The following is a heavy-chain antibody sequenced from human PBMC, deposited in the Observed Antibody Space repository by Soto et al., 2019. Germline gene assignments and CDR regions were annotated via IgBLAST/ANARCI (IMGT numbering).Heavy chain of an antibody. J-gene: IGHJ6*02. CDR2: IYHSGST. CDR3: ARCYGSGSSYYYYYGMDV. V-gene: IGHV4-4*02. CDR1: GGSISSSNW. Sequence: SETLSLTCAVSGGSISSSNWWSWVRQPPGKGLEWIGEIYHSGSTNYNPSLKSRVTISVDKSKNQFSLKLSSVTAADTAVYYCARCYGSGSSYYYYYGMDVWGQGATVTVSS. D-gene: IGHD3-10*01.